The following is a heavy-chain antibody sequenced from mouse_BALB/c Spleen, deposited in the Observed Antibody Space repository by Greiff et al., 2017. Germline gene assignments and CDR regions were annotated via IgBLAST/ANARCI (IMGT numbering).Heavy chain of an antibody. D-gene: IGHD2-4*01. CDR3: ARCDYVYYFDY. CDR2: ISSGGST. J-gene: IGHJ2*01. V-gene: IGHV5-6-5*01. CDR1: GFTFSSYA. Sequence: EVMLAESGGGLVKPGGSLKLSCAASGFTFSSYAMSWVRQTPEKRLEWVASISSGGSTYYPDSVKGRFTISRDNARNILYLQMSSLRSEDTAMYYCARCDYVYYFDYWGQGTTLTVSS.